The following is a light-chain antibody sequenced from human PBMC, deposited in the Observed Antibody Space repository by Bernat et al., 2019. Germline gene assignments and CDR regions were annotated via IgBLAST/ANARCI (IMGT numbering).Light chain of an antibody. J-gene: IGKJ5*01. CDR2: GTS. Sequence: EIVLTQSPGTLSLSPGERATLSCRASQSLSSSYLAWYQQKPGQAPRLLIYGTSSRATGIPDRVSGSRSGTDFTLTINRLEPEDFAVYYCQQYGSSQITFGQGTRLESK. CDR3: QQYGSSQIT. CDR1: QSLSSSY. V-gene: IGKV3-20*01.